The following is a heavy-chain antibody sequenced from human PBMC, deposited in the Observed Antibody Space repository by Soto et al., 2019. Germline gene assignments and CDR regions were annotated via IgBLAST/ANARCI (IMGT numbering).Heavy chain of an antibody. CDR3: AKVYYFWSGYAVDY. CDR1: GFTFSSYA. V-gene: IGHV3-23*01. D-gene: IGHD3-3*01. Sequence: PEGSLRLSCAASGFTFSSYAMSWVRQAPGKGLEWVSAISGSGGSTYYADSVKGRFTISRDNSKNTLYLQMNSLRAEDTAVYYCAKVYYFWSGYAVDYWGQGTLVTVSS. CDR2: ISGSGGST. J-gene: IGHJ4*02.